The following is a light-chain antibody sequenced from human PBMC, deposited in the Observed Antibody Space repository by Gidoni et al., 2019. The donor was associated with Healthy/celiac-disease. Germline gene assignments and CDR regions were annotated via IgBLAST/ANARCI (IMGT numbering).Light chain of an antibody. V-gene: IGKV1-39*01. J-gene: IGKJ4*01. CDR2: AAS. Sequence: DIQMTQSPSSLSASVGDRVTIMCRASQSISSYLNWYQQKPGQAPKLLIYAASRLQSGVPSRFSSSGSGTDFTLTISSLQPEDFANYYCQQSYSTPRTFGGGTKVEIK. CDR3: QQSYSTPRT. CDR1: QSISSY.